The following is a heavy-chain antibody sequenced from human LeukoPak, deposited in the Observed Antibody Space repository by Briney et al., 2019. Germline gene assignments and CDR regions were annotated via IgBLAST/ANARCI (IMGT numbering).Heavy chain of an antibody. CDR2: IYPGDSDT. Sequence: GESLKISCEGSGNSFTSYWIAWVRQMPGKGLEWMGIIYPGDSDTTYSPSFQGQVTISADKSISTAYLQWSSLKASDTAMYYCARLVYRDDSDDQVPYGMDVWGQGTTVTVSS. V-gene: IGHV5-51*01. D-gene: IGHD4-17*01. CDR3: ARLVYRDDSDDQVPYGMDV. J-gene: IGHJ6*02. CDR1: GNSFTSYW.